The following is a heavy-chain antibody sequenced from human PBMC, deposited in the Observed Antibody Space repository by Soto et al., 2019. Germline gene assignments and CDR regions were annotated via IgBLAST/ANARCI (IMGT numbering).Heavy chain of an antibody. Sequence: QVQLVQSGAEVKKPGATVKVSCKTSGYTFTYYHIHWLRQAPGQGLEWMGKIYPSGGSTNYAQKFWGRVTMSMDTSTSTVNMELSSLTSDDTAVYYCARDAAFGNYAYNGFAPWGQGTLVTVSS. V-gene: IGHV1-46*01. CDR2: IYPSGGST. CDR3: ARDAAFGNYAYNGFAP. CDR1: GYTFTYYH. J-gene: IGHJ5*02. D-gene: IGHD4-4*01.